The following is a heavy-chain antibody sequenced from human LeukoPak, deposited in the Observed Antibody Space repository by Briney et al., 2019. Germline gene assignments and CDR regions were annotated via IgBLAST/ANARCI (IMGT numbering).Heavy chain of an antibody. V-gene: IGHV4-39*01. D-gene: IGHD5-18*01. J-gene: IGHJ4*02. CDR1: GGSISSSSYY. CDR3: ARQDTAIVDFDY. CDR2: IYYSGST. Sequence: NPSETLSLTCTVSGGSISSSSYYWGWIRQPPGKGLEWIGSIYYSGSTYYNPSLKSRVTISVDTSKNQFSLKLSSVTAADTAVYYCARQDTAIVDFDYWGQGTLVTVSS.